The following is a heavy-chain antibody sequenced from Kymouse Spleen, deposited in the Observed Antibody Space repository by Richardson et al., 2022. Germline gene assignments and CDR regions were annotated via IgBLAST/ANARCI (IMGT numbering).Heavy chain of an antibody. CDR2: INHSGST. J-gene: IGHJ5*02. V-gene: IGHV4-34*01. D-gene: IGHD3-10*01. Sequence: QVQLQQWGAGLLKPSETLSLTCAVYGGSFSGYYWSWIRQPPGKGLEWIGEINHSGSTNYNPSLKSRVTISVDTSKNQFSLKLSSVTAADTAVYYCARRGYGSGSYWGFDPWGQGTLVTVSS. CDR3: ARRGYGSGSYWGFDP. CDR1: GGSFSGYY.